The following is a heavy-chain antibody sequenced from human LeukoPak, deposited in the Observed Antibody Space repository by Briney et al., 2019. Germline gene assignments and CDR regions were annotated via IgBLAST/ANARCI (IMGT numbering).Heavy chain of an antibody. CDR1: GLTFSRYG. Sequence: GGSLRLSCVASGLTFSRYGMHWVRQAPGKGLDWVAAIRQDGSQEYYGDSVKGRFTISRDNSKNTVHLHMNGLRVEDTAVYYCARDSIVGARALDFWGQGTQVTVS. V-gene: IGHV3-33*01. CDR3: ARDSIVGARALDF. D-gene: IGHD1-26*01. CDR2: IRQDGSQE. J-gene: IGHJ1*01.